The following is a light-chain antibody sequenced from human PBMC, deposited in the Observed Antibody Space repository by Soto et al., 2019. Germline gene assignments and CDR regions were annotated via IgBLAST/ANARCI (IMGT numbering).Light chain of an antibody. Sequence: AIQLTQSPSSLSAYVGDSVSITCRASQGISSALAWYQQKPGRAPKLLIYDASSLEGGVPSRFSGSRSGTDFTLTVSSLQPEDFATYYSQQFDDYPFTFGPGTKVDIK. CDR1: QGISSA. J-gene: IGKJ3*01. V-gene: IGKV1D-13*01. CDR3: QQFDDYPFT. CDR2: DAS.